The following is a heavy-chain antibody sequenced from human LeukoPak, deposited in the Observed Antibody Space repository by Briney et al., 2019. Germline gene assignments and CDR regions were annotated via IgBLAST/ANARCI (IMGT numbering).Heavy chain of an antibody. V-gene: IGHV3-72*01. J-gene: IGHJ4*02. D-gene: IGHD6-13*01. CDR3: ARAHSSSTWAGSYFDC. CDR2: IRDKANTYTT. Sequence: GGSLRLSCTASGFTFGDYAMSWVRQAPGKGLEWVGRIRDKANTYTTEYAASVKGRFTISRDDSDNSLYLQMNSLKTEDTAVYYCARAHSSSTWAGSYFDCWGQGTLVAVSS. CDR1: GFTFGDYA.